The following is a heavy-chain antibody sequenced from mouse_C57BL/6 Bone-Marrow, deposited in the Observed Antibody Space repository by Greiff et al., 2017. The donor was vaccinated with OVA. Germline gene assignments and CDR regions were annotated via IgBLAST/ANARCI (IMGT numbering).Heavy chain of an antibody. V-gene: IGHV2-6-1*01. D-gene: IGHD2-3*01. CDR1: GFSLTSYG. Sequence: VKLVESGPGLVAPSQSLSITCTVSGFSLTSYGVHWVRQPPGKGLEWLVVIWSDGSTTYNSALKSRLSISKDNSKSQVFLKMNSLQTDDTAMYYCARHGGYDGYYFDYWGQGTTLTVSS. J-gene: IGHJ2*01. CDR3: ARHGGYDGYYFDY. CDR2: IWSDGST.